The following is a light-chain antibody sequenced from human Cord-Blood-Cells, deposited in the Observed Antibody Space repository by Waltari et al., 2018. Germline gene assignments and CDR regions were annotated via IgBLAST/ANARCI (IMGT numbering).Light chain of an antibody. CDR3: QKNYSFPPT. J-gene: IGKJ1*01. Sequence: VIWMSQSPSLLSASTGDRVNISCRMSQGIRSYLAWYQQKPGKAPELLLYAASTLQSGVPSRFSGSGSGTDFTLSISCLQSEDFATYYCQKNYSFPPTFGQGTKVEIK. CDR2: AAS. CDR1: QGIRSY. V-gene: IGKV1D-8*01.